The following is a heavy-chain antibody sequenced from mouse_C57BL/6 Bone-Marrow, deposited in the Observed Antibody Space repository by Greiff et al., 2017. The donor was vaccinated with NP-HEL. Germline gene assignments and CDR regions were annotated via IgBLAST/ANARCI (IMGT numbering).Heavy chain of an antibody. D-gene: IGHD1-1*01. CDR1: GFTFSSYA. Sequence: EVMLVESGEGLVKPGGSLKLSCAASGFTFSSYAMSWVRQTPEKRLEWVAYISSGGDYIYYADTVKGRFTISRDNARNTLYLQMSSLKSEDTAMYYCTRARHYYGSSLDYWGQGTTLTVSS. J-gene: IGHJ2*01. V-gene: IGHV5-9-1*02. CDR3: TRARHYYGSSLDY. CDR2: ISSGGDYI.